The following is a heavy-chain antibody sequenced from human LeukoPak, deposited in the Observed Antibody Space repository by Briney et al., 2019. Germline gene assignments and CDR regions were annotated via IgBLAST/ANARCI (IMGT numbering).Heavy chain of an antibody. CDR2: INGEGSRI. J-gene: IGHJ5*02. CDR1: GFNLTTYW. V-gene: IGHV3-74*01. D-gene: IGHD1/OR15-1a*01. Sequence: GGSLRLSCAVTGFNLTTYWIHWVRHSPGRGLEWLARINGEGSRISYADSVKGRFTISKDNANMSLYLQMDSLRVEDTAVYYCVRETNWNIFDPWGQGTLVTVSS. CDR3: VRETNWNIFDP.